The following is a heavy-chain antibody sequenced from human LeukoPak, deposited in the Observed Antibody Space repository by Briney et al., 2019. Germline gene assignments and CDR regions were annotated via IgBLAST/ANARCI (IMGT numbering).Heavy chain of an antibody. CDR2: ISYDGSNK. Sequence: GGSLRLSCAASGFTFSNAWMSWVRQAPGKGLEWVAVISYDGSNKYYADSVKGRFTNSRDNSKNTLYLQMNSLRAEDTAVYYCAKERAVGYYYGSGSPSLDYWGQGTLVTVSS. CDR3: AKERAVGYYYGSGSPSLDY. D-gene: IGHD3-10*01. J-gene: IGHJ4*02. V-gene: IGHV3-30*18. CDR1: GFTFSNAW.